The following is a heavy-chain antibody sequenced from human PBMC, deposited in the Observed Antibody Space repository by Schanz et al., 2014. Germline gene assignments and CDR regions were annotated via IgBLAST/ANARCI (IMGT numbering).Heavy chain of an antibody. V-gene: IGHV1-24*01. D-gene: IGHD2-21*01. Sequence: QVQLVQSGAGGKKPGASVKASCKVSGSIFSKLLMHWGRQGPAKGLEWMGGFDPKKGEAIYAQKFQGRVTMTEDTSTGTAYMELRSLTSEDTAVYYCATGPHIVVAFDYWGQGTLVTVSS. CDR3: ATGPHIVVAFDY. CDR2: FDPKKGEA. J-gene: IGHJ4*02. CDR1: GSIFSKLL.